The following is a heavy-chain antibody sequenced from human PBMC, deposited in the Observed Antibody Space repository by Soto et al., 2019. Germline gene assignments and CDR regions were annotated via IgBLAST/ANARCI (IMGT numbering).Heavy chain of an antibody. CDR1: GGTFSSYA. V-gene: IGHV1-69*13. Sequence: ASVKVSRKASGGTFSSYAISWVRQAPGQGLEWMGGIIPIFGTANYAQKFQGRVTITADESTSTAYMELSSLRSEDTAVYYCARESGYSGYDAYYYYGMDVWGQGTTVTVSS. CDR2: IIPIFGTA. D-gene: IGHD5-12*01. J-gene: IGHJ6*02. CDR3: ARESGYSGYDAYYYYGMDV.